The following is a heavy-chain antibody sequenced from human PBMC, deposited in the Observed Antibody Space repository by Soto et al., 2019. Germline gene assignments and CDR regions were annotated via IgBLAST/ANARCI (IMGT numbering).Heavy chain of an antibody. CDR1: GGSISSGDYY. CDR3: ARGGGYCSGGSCYSWRWFDP. J-gene: IGHJ5*02. D-gene: IGHD2-15*01. Sequence: QVQLQESGPGLVKPSQTLSLTCTVSGGSISSGDYYWSWIRQPPGKGLEWIGYIYYSGSNYYNPSLKSRVTISVDTSKNQFSLKLSSVTAADTAVYYCARGGGYCSGGSCYSWRWFDPWGQGTLVTVSS. CDR2: IYYSGSN. V-gene: IGHV4-30-4*01.